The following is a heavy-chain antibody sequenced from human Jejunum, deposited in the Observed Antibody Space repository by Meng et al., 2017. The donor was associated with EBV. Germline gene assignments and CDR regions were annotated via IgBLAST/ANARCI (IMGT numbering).Heavy chain of an antibody. D-gene: IGHD3-22*01. J-gene: IGHJ5*02. CDR3: AKYYYDSSGPSRWFDP. V-gene: IGHV3-23*04. CDR1: GFTFISFP. CDR2: ISGSGGT. Sequence: EVQLVESGVGLVQPGGSRRLPFAASGFTFISFPMSWVRQAPGKGLEWVSAISGSGGTYYADSVKGRFTVSRDNSKNTLYLQMNSLRADDTAVYYCAKYYYDSSGPSRWFDPWGQGTLVTVSS.